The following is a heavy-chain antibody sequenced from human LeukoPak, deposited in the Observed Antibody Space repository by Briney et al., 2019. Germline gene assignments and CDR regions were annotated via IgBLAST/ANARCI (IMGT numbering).Heavy chain of an antibody. CDR3: AKRLKRNYYYHYAMDV. V-gene: IGHV3-23*01. CDR1: GFTFKTHA. Sequence: PGGSLRLSCAASGFTFKTHAMSWVRQAPGKGLEWVSRIDDSGVIRSYADSVKGRSTISRDNSKMTLTLQMNSLRAEVTAVYYCAKRLKRNYYYHYAMDVWGQGTTVTVSS. CDR2: IDDSGVIR. J-gene: IGHJ6*02. D-gene: IGHD3-22*01.